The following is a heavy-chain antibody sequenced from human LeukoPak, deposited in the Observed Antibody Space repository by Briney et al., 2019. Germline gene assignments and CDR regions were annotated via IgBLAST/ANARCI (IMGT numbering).Heavy chain of an antibody. CDR1: GFTFSSYS. V-gene: IGHV3-48*01. CDR3: AKAALGPIDY. CDR2: ISSSSSTI. D-gene: IGHD7-27*01. J-gene: IGHJ4*02. Sequence: GGSLRLSCAASGFTFSSYSMNWVRQAPGKGLEWVSYISSSSSTIYYADSVKGRSTISRDNSKNTLYLQMNSLRAEDTAVYYCAKAALGPIDYWGQGTLVTVSS.